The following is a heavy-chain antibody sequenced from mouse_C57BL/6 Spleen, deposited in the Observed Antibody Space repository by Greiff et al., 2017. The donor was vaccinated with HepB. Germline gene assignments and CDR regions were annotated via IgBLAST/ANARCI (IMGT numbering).Heavy chain of an antibody. Sequence: VKLVESDAELVKPGASVKISCKASGYTFTDYTIHWMKQRPEQGLEWIGYIYPRNGSTKYNEKFKGKATLTADKSSSTAYMQLNSLTSEDSAVYFGASSGDYYYPYFDYWGQGTTLTVSS. CDR3: ASSGDYYYPYFDY. V-gene: IGHV1-78*01. J-gene: IGHJ2*01. CDR2: IYPRNGST. CDR1: GYTFTDYT. D-gene: IGHD2-13*01.